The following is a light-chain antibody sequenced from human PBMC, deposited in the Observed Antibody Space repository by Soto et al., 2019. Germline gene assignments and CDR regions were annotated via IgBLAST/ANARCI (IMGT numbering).Light chain of an antibody. CDR2: DAS. CDR1: QSISSW. J-gene: IGKJ1*01. V-gene: IGKV1-5*01. CDR3: QQYNNSSGT. Sequence: DIQMTPSQSPLSASVGDRVTITCRASQSISSWLAWYQQKPGKDPKLLIYDASSLESGVPSRFTGSGSGTEFTLTISRLQPDDFASFDCQQYNNSSGTCGQGNKRDIK.